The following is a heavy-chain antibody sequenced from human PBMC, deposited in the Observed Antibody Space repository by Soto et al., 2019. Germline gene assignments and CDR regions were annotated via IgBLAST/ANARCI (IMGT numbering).Heavy chain of an antibody. V-gene: IGHV4-61*01. CDR3: ASLLYAKGDY. J-gene: IGHJ4*02. CDR2: IYYSGST. D-gene: IGHD2-2*01. CDR1: GCSVSSGRYY. Sequence: XETLSLTCTVAGCSVSSGRYYWSWIRQPPGRGLEWIGYIYYSGSTNYNPSLKSRVTISVDTSKNQFSLKLSSVTAADTAVYYCASLLYAKGDYWGQGTLVTVSS.